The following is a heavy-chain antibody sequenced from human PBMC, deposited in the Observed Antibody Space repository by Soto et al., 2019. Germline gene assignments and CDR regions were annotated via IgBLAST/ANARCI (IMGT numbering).Heavy chain of an antibody. V-gene: IGHV4-59*01. J-gene: IGHJ4*02. Sequence: QVQLQESGPGLVKPSETLSLTCTVSGGSISSYYWSWIRQPPGKGLEWIGYIYYSGSTNYNPSLKSRVTISVDTSKNQFSLKLSSVTAADTAVYYCARTPQITMVRGVIPPLFDYWGQGTLVTVSS. D-gene: IGHD3-10*01. CDR3: ARTPQITMVRGVIPPLFDY. CDR1: GGSISSYY. CDR2: IYYSGST.